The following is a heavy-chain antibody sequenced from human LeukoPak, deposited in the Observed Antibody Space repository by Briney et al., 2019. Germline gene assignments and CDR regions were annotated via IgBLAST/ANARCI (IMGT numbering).Heavy chain of an antibody. CDR3: ARMGEQTSSGPRGGYFDY. CDR1: GGSISSYY. D-gene: IGHD3-22*01. Sequence: SETLSLTCTVSGGSISSYYWSWLRQPPGKGLECIGYIYYSGSTNYNPSLKSRVTISVDTSKNQFSLKLSSVTAADTAVYYCARMGEQTSSGPRGGYFDYWGQGTLVTVSS. J-gene: IGHJ4*02. V-gene: IGHV4-59*01. CDR2: IYYSGST.